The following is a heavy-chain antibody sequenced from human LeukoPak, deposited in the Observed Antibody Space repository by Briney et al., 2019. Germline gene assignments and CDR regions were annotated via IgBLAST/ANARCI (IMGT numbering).Heavy chain of an antibody. V-gene: IGHV4-4*07. J-gene: IGHJ4*02. CDR1: GASISNYF. D-gene: IGHD5-18*01. Sequence: SETLSLTCTVSGASISNYFWSWIRQPAGKGLEWIGRISASGSTNYNVSLKSRVTMSVDPSRNQFSLKLSSVTAADTAVYYCARAMVNSWNYDCWGQGTQVTVSS. CDR2: ISASGST. CDR3: ARAMVNSWNYDC.